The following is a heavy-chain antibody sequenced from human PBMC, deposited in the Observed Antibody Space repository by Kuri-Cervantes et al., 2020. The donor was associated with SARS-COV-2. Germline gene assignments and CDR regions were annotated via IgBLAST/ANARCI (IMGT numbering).Heavy chain of an antibody. D-gene: IGHD2-2*01. CDR1: GGSFSGYY. V-gene: IGHV4-34*01. J-gene: IGHJ5*02. CDR3: ARGRIAVVPAAKAFDP. CDR2: INNSGST. Sequence: SETLSLTCAVYGGSFSGYYWSWIRQPPGKGLEWIGDINNSGSTNYNPSLKSRVTISVDTSKNQFSLKPSSVTAADTAVYYWARGRIAVVPAAKAFDPRGQGTLVTVSS.